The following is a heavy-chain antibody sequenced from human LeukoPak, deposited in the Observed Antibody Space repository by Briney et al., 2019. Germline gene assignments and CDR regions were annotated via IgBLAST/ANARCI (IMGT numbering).Heavy chain of an antibody. V-gene: IGHV3-9*01. Sequence: GGSLRLSCAASGFTFDDYAMHWVRQAPGKGLEWVSGISWNSGSIGYADSVKGRFTISRDNAKSSLYLQMNSLRAEDTALYYCAKDISYYYGLDVWGQGTTVTVFS. CDR2: ISWNSGSI. CDR1: GFTFDDYA. CDR3: AKDISYYYGLDV. J-gene: IGHJ6*02.